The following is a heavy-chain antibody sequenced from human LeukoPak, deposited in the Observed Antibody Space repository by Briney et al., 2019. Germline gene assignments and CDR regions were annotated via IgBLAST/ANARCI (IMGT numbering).Heavy chain of an antibody. CDR2: ISSSSSYT. J-gene: IGHJ5*02. D-gene: IGHD2-15*01. CDR1: EFTFSDYY. CDR3: AGMVVAAFFDP. Sequence: GGSLRLSCAASEFTFSDYYMSWIRQAPGKGLEWVSYISSSSSYTNYADSVKGRFTISRDNAKNSLYLQMNSLRAEDTAVYYCAGMVVAAFFDPWGQGTLVTVSS. V-gene: IGHV3-11*06.